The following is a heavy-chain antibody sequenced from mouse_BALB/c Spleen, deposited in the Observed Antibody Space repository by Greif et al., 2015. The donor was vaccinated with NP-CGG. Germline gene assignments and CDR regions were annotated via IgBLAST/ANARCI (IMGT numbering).Heavy chain of an antibody. V-gene: IGHV2-6-7*01. CDR2: IWGDGST. CDR3: ARDSYYYGSSYPYYYAMDY. J-gene: IGHJ4*01. D-gene: IGHD1-1*01. CDR1: GFSLTGYG. Sequence: QVQLQQSGPGLVAPSQSLSITCTVSGFSLTGYGVNWVRQPPGKGLEWLGMIWGDGSTDYNSALKSRLSISKDNSKSQVFLKMNSLQTDDTARYYCARDSYYYGSSYPYYYAMDYWGQGTSVTVSS.